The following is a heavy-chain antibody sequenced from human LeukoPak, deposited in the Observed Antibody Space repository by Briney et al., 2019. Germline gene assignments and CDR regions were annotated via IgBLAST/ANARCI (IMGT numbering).Heavy chain of an antibody. Sequence: PGGSLRLSCGASGFAFSSYAMSWVRQAPGKGLEWVSAISGSGGSTYYADSVKGRFTISRDNSKNTLYLQMDSLRAEDTAVYYCAKDRVGYCSSTSCLWPVDYWGQGTLVTVSS. CDR3: AKDRVGYCSSTSCLWPVDY. J-gene: IGHJ4*02. D-gene: IGHD2-2*01. V-gene: IGHV3-23*01. CDR2: ISGSGGST. CDR1: GFAFSSYA.